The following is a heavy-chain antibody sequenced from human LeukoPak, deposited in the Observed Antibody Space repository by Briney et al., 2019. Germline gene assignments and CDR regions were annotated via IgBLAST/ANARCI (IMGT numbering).Heavy chain of an antibody. D-gene: IGHD2-8*01. J-gene: IGHJ4*02. CDR1: GFTFSSYA. Sequence: GGSLTLSCAGSGFTFSSYAMSWVRQAPGQGLEWVSVISDSGDYTSYADSVRGRFTISRDNSRNTLYLQTISLRPEDTAVYYCAKDTSIGKYCTSGVCSPFDYWGQGTLVTVSS. CDR3: AKDTSIGKYCTSGVCSPFDY. CDR2: ISDSGDYT. V-gene: IGHV3-23*01.